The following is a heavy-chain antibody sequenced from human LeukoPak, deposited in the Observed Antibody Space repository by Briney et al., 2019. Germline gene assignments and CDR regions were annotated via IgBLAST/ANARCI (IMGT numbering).Heavy chain of an antibody. CDR3: ARDRGYSYDPWDY. D-gene: IGHD5-18*01. CDR2: MNPDSGAT. J-gene: IGHJ4*02. CDR1: GYTFTSYD. Sequence: EASVKVSCKASGYTFTSYDFNWLRQATGQGPEWMGWMNPDSGATGYAQKFQGRVTITADESTSTAYMELSSLRSEDTAVYYCARDRGYSYDPWDYWGQGTLVTVSS. V-gene: IGHV1-8*01.